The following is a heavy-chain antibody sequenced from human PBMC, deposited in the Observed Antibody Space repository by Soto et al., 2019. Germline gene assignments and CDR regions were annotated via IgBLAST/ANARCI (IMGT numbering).Heavy chain of an antibody. Sequence: QAQLMQSGAEVKKPGSSVKVSCKASGGTFSGYAINWVRQAPGQGLEWMGGIIPLLGITDDGQNFQGRITIAADESTGTAYMDLRGLRSEDTAVYYCARDPRSITGTTSSEDFQHWGQGTLVSVSS. D-gene: IGHD1-20*01. CDR1: GGTFSGYA. CDR3: ARDPRSITGTTSSEDFQH. V-gene: IGHV1-69*01. CDR2: IIPLLGIT. J-gene: IGHJ1*01.